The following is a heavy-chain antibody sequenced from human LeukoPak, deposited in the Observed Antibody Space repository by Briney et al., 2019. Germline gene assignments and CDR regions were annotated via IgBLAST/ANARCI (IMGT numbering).Heavy chain of an antibody. CDR1: GYTFSKFY. Sequence: ASVKVSCKASGYTFSKFYIHWVRQAPGQGLEWMGLLNTQPNNDYINYAQKFQGRVTLTRDMSTNTVYMKLSSLTSEDTAVYYCARTSSGYYAHFDLWGQGTLVTVS. J-gene: IGHJ4*02. CDR3: ARTSSGYYAHFDL. V-gene: IGHV1-46*01. CDR2: LNTQPNNDYI. D-gene: IGHD3-22*01.